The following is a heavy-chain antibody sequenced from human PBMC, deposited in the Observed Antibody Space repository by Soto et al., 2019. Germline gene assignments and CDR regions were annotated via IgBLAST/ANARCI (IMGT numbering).Heavy chain of an antibody. CDR2: ILHDGSKR. CDR3: AKPSGVDSSGWDFDY. D-gene: IGHD6-19*01. CDR1: GFTFSTYA. V-gene: IGHV3-30*18. Sequence: VQLLESGGGLVQPGGSLRLSCATSGFTFSTYAMSWVRQAPGKGLEWVSVILHDGSKRYYADSVKGRFTISRDNPKNTLYLQMNSLRVEDTAEYYCAKPSGVDSSGWDFDYWGQGTLVTVSS. J-gene: IGHJ4*02.